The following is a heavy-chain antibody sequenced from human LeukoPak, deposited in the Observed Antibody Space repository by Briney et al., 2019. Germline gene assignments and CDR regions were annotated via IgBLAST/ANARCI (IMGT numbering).Heavy chain of an antibody. D-gene: IGHD2/OR15-2a*01. CDR2: IYTSGST. Sequence: SETLSLTCTVSGGSISSGSYYWSRIRQPAGKGLEWIGRIYTSGSTNYNPSLKSRVTISVDTSKNQFSLKLSSVTAADTAVYYCARDFFSDPYYYYYYMDVWGKGTTVTVSS. V-gene: IGHV4-61*02. CDR1: GGSISSGSYY. CDR3: ARDFFSDPYYYYYYMDV. J-gene: IGHJ6*03.